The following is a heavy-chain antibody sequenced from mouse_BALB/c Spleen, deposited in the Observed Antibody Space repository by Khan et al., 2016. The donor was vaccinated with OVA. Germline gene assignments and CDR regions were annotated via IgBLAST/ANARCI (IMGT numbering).Heavy chain of an antibody. J-gene: IGHJ3*01. CDR3: ARGDGYWFAY. Sequence: EVMLVESGGGLVQPGGSRKLSCAASGFTFRNFGIHWVRQAPEKGLEWVAYINSGSSTIYYADTVKGRFTISRDNPKNTLFLQMTSLRSEDTAMYYCARGDGYWFAYWGQGTLVTVSA. CDR1: GFTFRNFG. D-gene: IGHD2-3*01. CDR2: INSGSSTI. V-gene: IGHV5-17*02.